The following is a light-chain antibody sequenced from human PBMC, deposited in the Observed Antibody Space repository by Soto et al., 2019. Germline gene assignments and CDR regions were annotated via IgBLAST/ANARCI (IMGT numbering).Light chain of an antibody. CDR1: QYINTR. V-gene: IGKV3-11*01. CDR2: QTS. CDR3: HQRQSWPRT. Sequence: EIACTQSPATLSSFPGDRATISCQASQYINTRLAWYQHRPGQAPRLLIYQTSIRAAGIPARFSASGSGTDFTLTSSDVQPEDFALYYCHQRQSWPRTFGQGTKVDIK. J-gene: IGKJ1*01.